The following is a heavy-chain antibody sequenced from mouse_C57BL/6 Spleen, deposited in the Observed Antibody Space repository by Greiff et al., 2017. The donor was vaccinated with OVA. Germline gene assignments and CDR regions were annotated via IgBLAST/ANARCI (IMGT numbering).Heavy chain of an antibody. Sequence: EVQVVESGPGMVKPSQSLSLTCTVTGYSITSGYDWHWIRHFPGNKLEWMGYISYSGSTNYNPSLKSRISITHDTSKNHFFLKLNSVTTEDTATYYCARGFMDYWGQGTSVTVSS. CDR3: ARGFMDY. V-gene: IGHV3-1*01. CDR2: ISYSGST. J-gene: IGHJ4*01. CDR1: GYSITSGYD.